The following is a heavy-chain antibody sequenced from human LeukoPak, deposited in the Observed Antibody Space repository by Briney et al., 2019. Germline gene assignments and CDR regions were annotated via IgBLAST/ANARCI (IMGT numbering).Heavy chain of an antibody. CDR2: ISSSSSYI. Sequence: GGSLRLSCAACGFTFSSYSMNWVRQAPGKGLEWVSSISSSSSYIYYADSVKGRFTISRDNVKNSLYLQMNSLRAEDTAVYYCARDPMITFGGVIAQYYFDYWGQGTLVTVSS. D-gene: IGHD3-16*02. V-gene: IGHV3-21*01. CDR1: GFTFSSYS. CDR3: ARDPMITFGGVIAQYYFDY. J-gene: IGHJ4*02.